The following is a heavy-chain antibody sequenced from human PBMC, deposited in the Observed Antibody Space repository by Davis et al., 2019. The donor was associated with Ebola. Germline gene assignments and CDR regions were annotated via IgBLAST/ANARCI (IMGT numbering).Heavy chain of an antibody. Sequence: ASVKVSCKASGYTFTSYYMHWVRQAPGQGLEWMGIINPSGGSTSYAQKFQGRVTMTRDTSISTAYMELSRLRSDDTAVYYCARARYGSGSYYLDYWGQGTLVTVSS. J-gene: IGHJ4*02. V-gene: IGHV1-46*01. CDR3: ARARYGSGSYYLDY. CDR2: INPSGGST. D-gene: IGHD3-10*01. CDR1: GYTFTSYY.